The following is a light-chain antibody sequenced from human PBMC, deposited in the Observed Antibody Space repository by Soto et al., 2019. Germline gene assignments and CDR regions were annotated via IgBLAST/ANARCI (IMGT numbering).Light chain of an antibody. CDR3: CSYTSGSTVV. V-gene: IGLV2-14*03. CDR1: SSDVGGYNY. J-gene: IGLJ2*01. CDR2: DVS. Sequence: QSVLTQPASVSGSPGQSITISCTGTSSDVGGYNYVSWYQLHPGKAPKLMIFDVSNRPSGVSNRFSGSKSGNTASLTISGLQAEDEADYYCCSYTSGSTVVFGGGTQLTVL.